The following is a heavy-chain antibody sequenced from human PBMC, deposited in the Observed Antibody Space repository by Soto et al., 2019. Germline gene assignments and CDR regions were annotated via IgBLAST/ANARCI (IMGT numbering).Heavy chain of an antibody. CDR3: ARVVGGYSYGFLY. J-gene: IGHJ4*02. CDR2: ISYDGSNK. CDR1: GFTFSSYA. Sequence: QVQLVESGGGVVQPGRSLRLSCAASGFTFSSYAMHWVRQAPGKGLEWVAVISYDGSNKYYADSVKGRFTISRDNSKNTLYLQMNSLRAEDTAVYCCARVVGGYSYGFLYWGQGTLVTVSS. V-gene: IGHV3-30-3*01. D-gene: IGHD5-18*01.